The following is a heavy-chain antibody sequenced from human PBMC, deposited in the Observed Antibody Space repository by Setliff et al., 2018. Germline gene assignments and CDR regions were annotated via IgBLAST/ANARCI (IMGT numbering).Heavy chain of an antibody. J-gene: IGHJ6*02. D-gene: IGHD1-26*01. Sequence: ASVKVSCKASGYTFTSYAMNWVRQAPGQGLEWMGWINTNTGNPTYAQGFTGRFVFSLDTSVSTAYLQISSLKAEDTAVYYRARERSYDYYYGMDVWGQGTTVTVSS. CDR1: GYTFTSYA. V-gene: IGHV7-4-1*02. CDR2: INTNTGNP. CDR3: ARERSYDYYYGMDV.